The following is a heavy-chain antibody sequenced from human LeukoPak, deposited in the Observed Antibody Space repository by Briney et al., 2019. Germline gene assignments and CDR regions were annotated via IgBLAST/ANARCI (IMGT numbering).Heavy chain of an antibody. CDR1: GYSINSDYY. CDR3: ARGVDTDYYYYMDV. Sequence: KTSETLSLTCTVSGYSINSDYYWGWIRQPPGKGLEWIGSIYHSGSTYYSPSLKSRSAISVDTSKNQFSLKLSSVAAADTAVYYCARGVDTDYYYYMDVWAKGTTVTVSS. J-gene: IGHJ6*03. D-gene: IGHD5-18*01. CDR2: IYHSGST. V-gene: IGHV4-38-2*02.